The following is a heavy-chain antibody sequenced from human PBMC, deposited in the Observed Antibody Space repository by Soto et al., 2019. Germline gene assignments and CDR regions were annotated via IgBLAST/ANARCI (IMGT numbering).Heavy chain of an antibody. CDR2: IWYDGGGK. CDR1: GLSLNSYG. J-gene: IGHJ1*01. D-gene: IGHD1-7*01. Sequence: GGSLRLSCTASGLSLNSYGLHWVRQAPGKGLEWVAVIWYDGGGKYYADSVKGRFTISRDNFKNTLYLQMNSLRVEDTALYYCGRERGTTPPAIVGARIGGEGTVVTVS. V-gene: IGHV3-33*01. CDR3: GRERGTTPPAIVGARI.